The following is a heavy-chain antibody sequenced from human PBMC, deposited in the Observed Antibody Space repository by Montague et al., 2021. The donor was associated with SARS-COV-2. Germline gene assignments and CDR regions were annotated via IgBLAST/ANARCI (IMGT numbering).Heavy chain of an antibody. CDR1: GGSISSTTYR. CDR2: ISYSGTT. J-gene: IGHJ4*02. V-gene: IGHV4-39*01. D-gene: IGHD6-13*01. Sequence: SETLSLTCTVSGGSISSTTYRWGWIRQPPGKGLEWIGFISYSGTTFYNPPLKSRISMSVDTPKSQFSLNLTSVTAADTAVYYCARHSGSSLDSWGQGILVAFSS. CDR3: ARHSGSSLDS.